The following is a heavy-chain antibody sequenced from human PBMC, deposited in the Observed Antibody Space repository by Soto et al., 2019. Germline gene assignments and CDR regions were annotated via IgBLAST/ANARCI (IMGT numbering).Heavy chain of an antibody. CDR3: ARVPPARYFDY. CDR2: IYHTGNT. Sequence: PSETLSLTCAVSGYSISSGHYWGWIRQTPEKGLEWIGSIYHTGNTYYNPSLKSRVTISVDTSKNQFSLRLSSVTAADTAVYYCARVPPARYFDYWGQGTLVTVSS. D-gene: IGHD2-15*01. V-gene: IGHV4-38-2*01. CDR1: GYSISSGHY. J-gene: IGHJ4*02.